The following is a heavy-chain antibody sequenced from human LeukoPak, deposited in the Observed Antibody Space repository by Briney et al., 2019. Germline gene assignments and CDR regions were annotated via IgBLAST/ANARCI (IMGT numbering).Heavy chain of an antibody. CDR2: ISGSGGST. CDR3: AKTSLCSSTSCRYYGMDV. D-gene: IGHD2-2*01. CDR1: GFTFSSYA. V-gene: IGHV3-23*01. J-gene: IGHJ6*02. Sequence: GGLRLSCAASGFTFSSYAMSWVRQAPGKGLEWVSAISGSGGSTYYADSVKGRFTISRDNSKNTLYLQMNSLRAEDTAVYYCAKTSLCSSTSCRYYGMDVWGQGTTVTVSS.